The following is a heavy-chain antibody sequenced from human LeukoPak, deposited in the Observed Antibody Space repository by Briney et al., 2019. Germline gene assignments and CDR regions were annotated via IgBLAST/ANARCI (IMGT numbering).Heavy chain of an antibody. Sequence: PGGSLRLSCAASGFTFNKYWLTWVRQARGKGGEGVANINQDDSQIYYLESVEGRFTITRDNARNSLHLQMDSLRAEDTAIYYCARGYYYSGTYYLSFFDYWGQGTLVTVSS. V-gene: IGHV3-7*01. CDR1: GFTFNKYW. CDR3: ARGYYYSGTYYLSFFDY. CDR2: INQDDSQI. D-gene: IGHD3-10*01. J-gene: IGHJ4*02.